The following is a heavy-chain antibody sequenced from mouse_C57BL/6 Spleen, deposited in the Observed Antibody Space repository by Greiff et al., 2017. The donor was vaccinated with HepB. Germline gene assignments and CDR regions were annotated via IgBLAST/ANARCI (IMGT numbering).Heavy chain of an antibody. V-gene: IGHV1-52*01. D-gene: IGHD1-1*01. CDR3: ARPPYYGSSYYYAMDY. J-gene: IGHJ4*01. Sequence: VQLQQPGAELVRPGSSVKLSCKASGYTFTSYWMHWVKQRPIQGLEWIGNIDPSDSETHYNQKFKDKATLTVDKSSSTAYMQLSSLTSEDSAVYYCARPPYYGSSYYYAMDYWGQGTSVTVSS. CDR2: IDPSDSET. CDR1: GYTFTSYW.